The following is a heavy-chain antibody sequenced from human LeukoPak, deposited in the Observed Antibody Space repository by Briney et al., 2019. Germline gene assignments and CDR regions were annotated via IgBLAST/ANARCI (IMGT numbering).Heavy chain of an antibody. CDR3: ARDGRGPDY. CDR1: GFTFSSYE. V-gene: IGHV3-74*01. CDR2: IESDGRT. J-gene: IGHJ4*02. Sequence: PGGSLRLSCAASGFTFSSYEMNWVRQVPGKGLVSVSRIESDGRTAYADSVKGRFIISRDNAKNTLYLQMNSLRVEDTAVYYCARDGRGPDYWGQGTLVTVSS. D-gene: IGHD3/OR15-3a*01.